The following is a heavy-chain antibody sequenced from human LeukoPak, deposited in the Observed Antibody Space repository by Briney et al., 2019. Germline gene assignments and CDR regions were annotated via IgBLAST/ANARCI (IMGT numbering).Heavy chain of an antibody. CDR3: AKVGTVYFPLDF. J-gene: IGHJ4*02. CDR2: LSSGDST. CDR1: GFTFRSYG. D-gene: IGHD2/OR15-2a*01. Sequence: PGGSLRLSCVASGFTFRSYGMSWVRQAPGKGLEWVSSLSSGDSTYYADSVKGRFTISRDNSKNTLYLQMNSLRAGDTAVYYCAKVGTVYFPLDFWGQGTLVTVSS. V-gene: IGHV3-23*01.